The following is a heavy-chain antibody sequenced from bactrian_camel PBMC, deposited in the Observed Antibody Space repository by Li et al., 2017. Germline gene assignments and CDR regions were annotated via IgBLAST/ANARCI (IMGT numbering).Heavy chain of an antibody. Sequence: HVQLVESGGGSVQAGGSLSLSCAASGYTYCMAWFRQAPGKEREGVAAIDRDGTTNYVSSMKGRFTISQDTAENALNLQMVSLKTEDTAEYYCAADAPFCLVNSEYVGGDKYKYRGQGTQVTVS. D-gene: IGHD4*01. CDR2: IDRDGTT. CDR1: GYTYCM. J-gene: IGHJ4*01. V-gene: IGHV3S53*01. CDR3: AADAPFCLVNSEYVGGDKYKY.